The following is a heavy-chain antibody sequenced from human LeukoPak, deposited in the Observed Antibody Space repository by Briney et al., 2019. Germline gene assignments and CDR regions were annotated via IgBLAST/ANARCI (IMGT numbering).Heavy chain of an antibody. J-gene: IGHJ3*02. Sequence: SETLSLTCAVYGGSFSGYYWSWIRQPPGKGLEWIGEINHSGSTNYNPSLKSRVTISVDTSKNQFSLKLSSVTAADTAVYYCARRTYDSSGCDAFDIWGQGTMVTVSS. D-gene: IGHD3-22*01. V-gene: IGHV4-34*01. CDR3: ARRTYDSSGCDAFDI. CDR2: INHSGST. CDR1: GGSFSGYY.